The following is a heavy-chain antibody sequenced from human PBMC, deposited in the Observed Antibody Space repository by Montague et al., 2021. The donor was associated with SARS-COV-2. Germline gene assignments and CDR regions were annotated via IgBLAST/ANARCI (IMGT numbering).Heavy chain of an antibody. Sequence: SLRLSCAASGFTFSDYYMSWIRQAPGKGLEWVSYISGRGSYTDYADSVKGRFTISRDNARKSLYLEMNSPRAEDTAVYYCARLVGVESNRRDYFNYWGQGTLVTVSS. V-gene: IGHV3-11*03. CDR2: ISGRGSYT. D-gene: IGHD1-14*01. CDR3: ARLVGVESNRRDYFNY. CDR1: GFTFSDYY. J-gene: IGHJ4*02.